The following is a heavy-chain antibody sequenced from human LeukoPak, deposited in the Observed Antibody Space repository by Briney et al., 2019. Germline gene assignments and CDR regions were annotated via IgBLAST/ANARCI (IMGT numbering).Heavy chain of an antibody. CDR3: ARISQSSGGFYY. J-gene: IGHJ4*02. CDR1: GGSISNSGGFY. D-gene: IGHD2-15*01. CDR2: ISYRGST. V-gene: IGHV4-31*02. Sequence: TPSQTLSLTCTVSGGSISNSGGFYWSWIRQHPGDGLEWIGFISYRGSTYYNPSLKSRVSMSVDTSRSQFSLRLTSVTDEDTAVYYCARISQSSGGFYYWGQRTLVTVSS.